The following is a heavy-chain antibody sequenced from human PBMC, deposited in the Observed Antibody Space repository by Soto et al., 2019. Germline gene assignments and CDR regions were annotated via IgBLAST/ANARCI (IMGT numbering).Heavy chain of an antibody. Sequence: PGGSLRLSCAASGFTFSSYGMHWVRQAPGKGLEWVAVISYDGSNENYADSVKGRFTISRDNSKNTVYLQMNSLRAEDTAVYYCAKDTYYHDTSGYYTYDYWGQGT. D-gene: IGHD3-22*01. CDR2: ISYDGSNE. CDR1: GFTFSSYG. V-gene: IGHV3-30*18. CDR3: AKDTYYHDTSGYYTYDY. J-gene: IGHJ4*02.